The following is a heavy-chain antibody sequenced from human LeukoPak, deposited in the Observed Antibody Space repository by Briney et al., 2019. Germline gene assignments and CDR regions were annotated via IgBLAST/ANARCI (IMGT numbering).Heavy chain of an antibody. V-gene: IGHV4-59*01. Sequence: PSETLSLTCTVSGGSISSYYWSSIRQPPGKGLEWIGYIYYSGSTNYNPSLKSRVTISVDTSKNQFSLKLSSVTAADTAVYYCARVGANYLSYGMDVWGQGTTVTVSS. CDR2: IYYSGST. D-gene: IGHD1-7*01. CDR1: GGSISSYY. CDR3: ARVGANYLSYGMDV. J-gene: IGHJ6*02.